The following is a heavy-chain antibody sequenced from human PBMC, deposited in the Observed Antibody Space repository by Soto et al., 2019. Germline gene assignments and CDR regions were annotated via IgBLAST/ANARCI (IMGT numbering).Heavy chain of an antibody. CDR3: EKDASITMTVVVITPRFQN. D-gene: IGHD3-22*01. CDR1: GFTFSNYA. Sequence: GGSLRLSCAASGFTFSNYAMNWVRQAPGKGLEWVSTISGSGYNTYYADSVKGRFTISRDNSKNTLYLQMNSLRAEDTAVYYCEKDASITMTVVVITPRFQNWGQGTLVTVSS. V-gene: IGHV3-23*01. J-gene: IGHJ1*01. CDR2: ISGSGYNT.